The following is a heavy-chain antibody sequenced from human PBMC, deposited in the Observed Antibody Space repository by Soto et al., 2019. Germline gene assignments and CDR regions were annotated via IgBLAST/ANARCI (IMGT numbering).Heavy chain of an antibody. CDR3: VSFPVLGDFDC. CDR1: GGSVSRGDYY. Sequence: QVQLQESGPGLVKPSQTLSLICTVSGGSVSRGDYYWTWIRQPPGKGLEFIGYIYDSGRPYYNRSLKSRVAISFGTAKNQFSLRLTSVTAADTAVYYCVSFPVLGDFDCWGQGTLVTVSS. J-gene: IGHJ4*02. V-gene: IGHV4-30-4*01. D-gene: IGHD3-16*01. CDR2: IYDSGRP.